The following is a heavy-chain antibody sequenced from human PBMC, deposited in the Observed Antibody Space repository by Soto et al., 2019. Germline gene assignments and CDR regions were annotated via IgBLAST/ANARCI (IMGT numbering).Heavy chain of an antibody. D-gene: IGHD6-13*01. V-gene: IGHV2-26*01. Sequence: QVTLKESGPVVVNPTETLTLTCTVSGFSLTNSRMGVSWIRQPPGKALEWLTHIYPNDEKSYNTSLKRRLTISKDTSKGQVVLTMTDMDTVDTATYYCVRCVAAPGRVFWYFDVWGRGTLVTVPS. J-gene: IGHJ2*01. CDR2: IYPNDEK. CDR3: VRCVAAPGRVFWYFDV. CDR1: GFSLTNSRMG.